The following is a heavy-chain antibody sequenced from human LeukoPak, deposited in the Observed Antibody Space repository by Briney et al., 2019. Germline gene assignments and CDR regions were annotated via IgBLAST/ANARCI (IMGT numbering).Heavy chain of an antibody. CDR1: GFTFSDYW. V-gene: IGHV3-7*01. CDR2: IKQDGSAK. D-gene: IGHD2-2*01. CDR3: ARWRGSTSERSDY. J-gene: IGHJ4*02. Sequence: GGSLRLSCTAAGFTFSDYWMTWVRQAPGKGLEWVANIKQDGSAKYYVDSVKGRFTISRDNAKNSLYLQMDSLRVEDTATYYCARWRGSTSERSDYWGQGTLVTVSS.